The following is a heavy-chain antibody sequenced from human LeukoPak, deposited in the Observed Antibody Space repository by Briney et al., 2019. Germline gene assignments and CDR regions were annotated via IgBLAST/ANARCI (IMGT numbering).Heavy chain of an antibody. D-gene: IGHD4-23*01. CDR1: GFTVSSNY. CDR2: IASDGSST. V-gene: IGHV3-74*01. Sequence: GGSLRLSCAASGFTVSSNYMSWVSHAPGKGLVWVSRIASDGSSTTYADSVKGRFSISRDNAKNTLYLQMNSLRVEDTAVYYCARGRPHGNDYWGQGTLVTVSS. CDR3: ARGRPHGNDY. J-gene: IGHJ4*02.